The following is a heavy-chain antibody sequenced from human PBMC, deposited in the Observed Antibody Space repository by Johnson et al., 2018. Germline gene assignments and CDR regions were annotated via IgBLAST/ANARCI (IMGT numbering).Heavy chain of an antibody. D-gene: IGHD3-22*01. CDR3: ATVRVYYRSEGLDS. Sequence: QVQLVQSGAEVKKHGSSVKVSCKASGGTFSSYTISWVRQTAGQGIEWMGRIITILGIANYAQQLQGSVRITADKATITAYMELSSLRSEDKAVYYCATVRVYYRSEGLDSGGQGTVVTVSS. J-gene: IGHJ3*02. V-gene: IGHV1-69*04. CDR2: IITILGIA. CDR1: GGTFSSYT.